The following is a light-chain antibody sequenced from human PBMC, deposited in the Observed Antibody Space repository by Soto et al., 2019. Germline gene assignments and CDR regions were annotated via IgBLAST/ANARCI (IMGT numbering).Light chain of an antibody. CDR2: DVS. Sequence: QSALTQPASVSGSPGQSIAISCTGTSRDVGGYTSASWYQQHPGKAPKLLIYDVSNRPSGVSNRFSGSKSGNTASLTISGLQAEDEADYYCSSYSTGGSYVFGTGTKLTVL. J-gene: IGLJ1*01. CDR3: SSYSTGGSYV. CDR1: SRDVGGYTS. V-gene: IGLV2-14*03.